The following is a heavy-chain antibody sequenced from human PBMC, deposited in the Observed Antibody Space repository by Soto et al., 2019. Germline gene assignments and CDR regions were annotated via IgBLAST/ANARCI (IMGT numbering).Heavy chain of an antibody. V-gene: IGHV3-23*01. CDR2: ISASGGST. D-gene: IGHD3-3*01. CDR3: VRSTEWNAFDL. J-gene: IGHJ3*01. Sequence: EVQLLDSGGGLVQPGGSLRLSCAASGFTFNNYAMSWVRQAPGKGLEWVSSISASGGSTNYADSVKGRFTISRDNSENTVYLQMNSLRAEDTAVYYCVRSTEWNAFDLWGQGTMVTVSS. CDR1: GFTFNNYA.